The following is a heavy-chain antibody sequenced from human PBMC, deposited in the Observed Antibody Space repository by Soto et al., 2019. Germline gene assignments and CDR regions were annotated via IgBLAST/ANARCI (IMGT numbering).Heavy chain of an antibody. CDR2: IRSKAYGGTT. CDR1: GFTFGDYA. J-gene: IGHJ5*02. CDR3: IRAYPYSNHRQFDP. Sequence: PGGSLRLSCTASGFTFGDYAMSWFRQAPGKGLEWVGFIRSKAYGGTTEYAASVKGRFTISRDDSKSIAYLQMNSLKTEDTAVYYCIRAYPYSNHRQFDPWGQGTLVTVSS. V-gene: IGHV3-49*03. D-gene: IGHD2-21*01.